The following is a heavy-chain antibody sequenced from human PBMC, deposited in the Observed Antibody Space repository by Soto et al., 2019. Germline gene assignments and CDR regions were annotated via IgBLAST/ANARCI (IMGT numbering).Heavy chain of an antibody. CDR1: GFTFSSYG. CDR3: AGTYYDILTGFDY. D-gene: IGHD3-9*01. J-gene: IGHJ4*02. Sequence: GGSLRLSCAASGFTFSSYGMHWVRQAPGKGLEWVAVISYDGSNKYYADSVKGRFTISRDNSKNTLYLQMNSLRAEDTAVYYCAGTYYDILTGFDYWGQGTLVTVSS. CDR2: ISYDGSNK. V-gene: IGHV3-30*03.